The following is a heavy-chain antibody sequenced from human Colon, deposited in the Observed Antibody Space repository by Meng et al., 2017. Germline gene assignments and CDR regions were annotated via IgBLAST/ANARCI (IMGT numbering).Heavy chain of an antibody. V-gene: IGHV3-30*01. CDR3: ATKAVAGIDDFDY. D-gene: IGHD6-19*01. J-gene: IGHJ4*02. Sequence: VPLVESGGGLVKPGGSLRLSCAASGFTISSYTMHWVRQAPGKGLEWVAVISYDGSNKYYADSVKGRFTISRDNSKNTLYLQMNSLRDEDTAVYYCATKAVAGIDDFDYWGQGTLVTVSS. CDR2: ISYDGSNK. CDR1: GFTISSYT.